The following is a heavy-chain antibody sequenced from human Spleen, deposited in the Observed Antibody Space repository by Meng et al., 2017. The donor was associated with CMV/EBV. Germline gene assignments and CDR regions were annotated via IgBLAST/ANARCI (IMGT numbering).Heavy chain of an antibody. Sequence: GESLKISCAASGFTVSSNYMSWVRQAPGKGLEWVSVIYSDGRTYYADSVKGRFTISRDNSKNTLYLQMNSLRAEDTAVYYCAKGSSGGWPYYFDYWGQETLVTVSS. CDR2: IYSDGRT. CDR1: GFTVSSNY. V-gene: IGHV3-53*01. CDR3: AKGSSGGWPYYFDY. D-gene: IGHD2-15*01. J-gene: IGHJ4*02.